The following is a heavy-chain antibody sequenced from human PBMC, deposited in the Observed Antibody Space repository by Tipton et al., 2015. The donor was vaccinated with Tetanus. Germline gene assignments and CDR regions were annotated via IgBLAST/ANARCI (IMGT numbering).Heavy chain of an antibody. D-gene: IGHD6-19*01. J-gene: IGHJ4*02. Sequence: QMQLVQSGAEVKKPGASVKVSCKASGYTFTGYYMHWVRQAPGQGLEWMGWINHNSGGTNYAQKFQGWVTMTGDTSISTAYMEPSRRRSDAAAVYYCARDGAPAGPFDYWGQGTLVAVSS. CDR2: INHNSGGT. CDR1: GYTFTGYY. CDR3: ARDGAPAGPFDY. V-gene: IGHV1-2*04.